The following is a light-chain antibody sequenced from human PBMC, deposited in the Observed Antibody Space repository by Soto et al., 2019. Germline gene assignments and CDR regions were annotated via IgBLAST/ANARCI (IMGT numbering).Light chain of an antibody. CDR3: QQYGYSLLS. J-gene: IGKJ3*01. V-gene: IGKV3-20*01. CDR2: GAS. CDR1: QSVSSSY. Sequence: EIVLTQSPGTLSLSPGERATLSCRASQSVSSSYLTWYQQKTGQAPRLLIYGASGRATGIPDRFSGSGSGTDFTLTISRLEPDDFAVYYCQQYGYSLLSFGPGTKVDIK.